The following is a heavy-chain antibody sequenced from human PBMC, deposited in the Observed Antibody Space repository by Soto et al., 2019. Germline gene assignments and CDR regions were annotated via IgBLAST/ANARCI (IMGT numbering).Heavy chain of an antibody. V-gene: IGHV3-73*01. J-gene: IGHJ6*02. CDR3: TGDIVVVAAARGYYGMDV. CDR1: GFTFSCSA. CDR2: IRSKANSYAT. Sequence: GGSLRLSCAASGFTFSCSAMHWVRQASGKGLEWVGRIRSKANSYATAYAASVKGRFTISRDDSKNTAYLQMNSLKTEDTAVYYCTGDIVVVAAARGYYGMDVWGQGTTVTVSS. D-gene: IGHD2-15*01.